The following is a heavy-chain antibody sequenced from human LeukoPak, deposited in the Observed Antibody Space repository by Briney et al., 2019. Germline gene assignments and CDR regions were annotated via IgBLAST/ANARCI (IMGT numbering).Heavy chain of an antibody. CDR1: GGSISSGDYY. CDR3: ARDNPYYDILTGYRAFDY. Sequence: PSETLSLTCTVSGGSISSGDYYWSWIRQPPGKGLEWIGYIYYSGSTSYNPSLKSRVTISVDTSKNQFSLKLSSVTAADTAVYYCARDNPYYDILTGYRAFDYWGQGTLVTVSS. J-gene: IGHJ4*02. CDR2: IYYSGST. D-gene: IGHD3-9*01. V-gene: IGHV4-30-4*01.